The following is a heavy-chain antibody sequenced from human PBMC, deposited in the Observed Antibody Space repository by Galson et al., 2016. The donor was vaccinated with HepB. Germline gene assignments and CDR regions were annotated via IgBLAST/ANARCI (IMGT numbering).Heavy chain of an antibody. CDR3: AREGYYYDNSFFRRENAFDI. D-gene: IGHD3-22*01. J-gene: IGHJ3*02. Sequence: SLRLSCAASGFTFSSYWMHWVRQAPGKGLVWVSRINSDGNTTNYADSVKGRFTISRDNAKNTLYLQMNSLRAEDTAVYYCAREGYYYDNSFFRRENAFDIWGQGTMVTVYS. CDR2: INSDGNTT. CDR1: GFTFSSYW. V-gene: IGHV3-74*01.